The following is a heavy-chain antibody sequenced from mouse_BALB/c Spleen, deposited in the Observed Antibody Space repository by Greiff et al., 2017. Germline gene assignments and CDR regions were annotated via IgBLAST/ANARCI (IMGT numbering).Heavy chain of an antibody. Sequence: VKLMESGAELVRPGVSVKISCKGSGYTFTDYAMHWVKQSHAKSLEWIGVISTYYGDASYNQKFKGKATMTVDKSSSTAYMELARLTSEDSAIYYCASRDYYGSSDWYFDVWGAGTTVTVSS. CDR1: GYTFTDYA. D-gene: IGHD1-1*01. CDR3: ASRDYYGSSDWYFDV. J-gene: IGHJ1*01. CDR2: ISTYYGDA. V-gene: IGHV1S137*01.